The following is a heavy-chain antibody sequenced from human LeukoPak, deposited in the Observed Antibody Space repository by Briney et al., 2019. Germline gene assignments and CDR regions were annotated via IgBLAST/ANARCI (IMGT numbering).Heavy chain of an antibody. CDR1: GGSISSTSYY. CDR2: LYYSGST. CDR3: ARSVYSTNVDS. V-gene: IGHV4-39*01. D-gene: IGHD6-13*01. Sequence: SETPSLTCTVSGGSISSTSYYWGWIRQPPGKGLEWIGSLYYSGSTYCNPSLKSRVTISVDTSKNQLPLKLSSVTASDTAVYYCARSVYSTNVDSWGQGTLVTVSS. J-gene: IGHJ4*02.